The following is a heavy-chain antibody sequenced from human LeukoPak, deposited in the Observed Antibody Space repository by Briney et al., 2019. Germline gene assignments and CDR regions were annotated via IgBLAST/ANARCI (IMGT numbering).Heavy chain of an antibody. V-gene: IGHV1-8*03. CDR3: ARGLTQLGMHYYYYMDV. D-gene: IGHD2-2*01. CDR2: MNPNSGNT. Sequence: ASVKVSCKASGYTFTSYDINWVRQATGQGLEWMGWMNPNSGNTGYAQKFQGRVTITRNTSISTAYMELSSLRSEDTAVYYCARGLTQLGMHYYYYMDVWGKGTTVTVSS. CDR1: GYTFTSYD. J-gene: IGHJ6*03.